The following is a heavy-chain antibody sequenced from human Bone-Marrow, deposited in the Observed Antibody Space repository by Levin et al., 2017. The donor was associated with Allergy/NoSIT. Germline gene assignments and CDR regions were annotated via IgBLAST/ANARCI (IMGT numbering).Heavy chain of an antibody. D-gene: IGHD1-1*01. J-gene: IGHJ6*03. V-gene: IGHV4-30-4*01. CDR3: ARVSGTTADSGYDYYMDV. Sequence: PSETLSLTCTVSGGSISSGDYYWSWIRQPPGKGLESIGYIHYGGSTYYDPSLKSRVTISADTSKNQVPLKLSSLTAADTAVYFCARVSGTTADSGYDYYMDVWGKGTTVTVAS. CDR1: GGSISSGDYY. CDR2: IHYGGST.